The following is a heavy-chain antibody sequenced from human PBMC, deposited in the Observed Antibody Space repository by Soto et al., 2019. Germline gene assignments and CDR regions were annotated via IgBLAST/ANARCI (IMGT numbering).Heavy chain of an antibody. V-gene: IGHV4-34*01. CDR1: GGSFSGYY. Sequence: SETLSLTCAVYGGSFSGYYWSWIRQPPGKGLEWIGEINHSGSTNYNPSLKSRVTISVDTSKNQFSLKLSSVTAADTAVYYCARGPKDGYRRYYGMDVWGQGTTVTVSS. CDR2: INHSGST. D-gene: IGHD5-12*01. J-gene: IGHJ6*02. CDR3: ARGPKDGYRRYYGMDV.